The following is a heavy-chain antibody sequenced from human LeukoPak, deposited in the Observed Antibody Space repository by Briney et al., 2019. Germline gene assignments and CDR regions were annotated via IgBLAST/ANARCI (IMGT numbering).Heavy chain of an antibody. J-gene: IGHJ5*02. CDR3: ATDGTGFDT. V-gene: IGHV3-11*01. Sequence: GGSLRLSCAASGFTFNDYYMSWIRQAPGKGLEWLSYINIGGTNTHYADSVKGRFTISRDNAKKSLYSEMNNLRAEDTAVYYCATDGTGFDTWGQGVLVTVSS. CDR2: INIGGTNT. CDR1: GFTFNDYY.